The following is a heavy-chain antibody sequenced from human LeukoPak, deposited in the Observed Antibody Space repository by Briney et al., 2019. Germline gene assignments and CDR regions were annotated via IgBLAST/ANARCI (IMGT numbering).Heavy chain of an antibody. Sequence: PGGTLRLSCAASGFTFSNYGMSWVRQAPGKGLEWVSVISGSGGSTYYADSVKGRFTISRDNAKNSLYLQMNSLRAEDTAVYYCARGPGHYDFWSGYYNDYFDYWGQGTLVTVSS. V-gene: IGHV3-23*01. J-gene: IGHJ4*02. D-gene: IGHD3-3*01. CDR1: GFTFSNYG. CDR3: ARGPGHYDFWSGYYNDYFDY. CDR2: ISGSGGST.